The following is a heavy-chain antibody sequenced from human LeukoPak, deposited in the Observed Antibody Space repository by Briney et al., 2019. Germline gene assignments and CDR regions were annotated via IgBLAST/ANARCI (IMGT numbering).Heavy chain of an antibody. D-gene: IGHD3-22*01. V-gene: IGHV3-7*04. CDR1: GYTFSSYW. CDR3: ARNGDYDGRGFYYFFDY. Sequence: QPGGSLRLSCAASGYTFSSYWMSWVRQAPGQGVEWVANIKQDGSEKYYVDSVKGRFTISRDNAKNSLSLQMNSLRAEDTAVYYCARNGDYDGRGFYYFFDYWGRGTLVTVSS. J-gene: IGHJ4*02. CDR2: IKQDGSEK.